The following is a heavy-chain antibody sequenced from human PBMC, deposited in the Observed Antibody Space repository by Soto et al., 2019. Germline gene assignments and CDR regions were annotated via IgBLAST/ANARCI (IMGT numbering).Heavy chain of an antibody. D-gene: IGHD6-19*01. Sequence: PSETLSLPCRVSGCSISGSYWSWIRQSPGKGLEWLGYVYYTGSTNYSPSLRSRVSISVDTSKNEFSLRLSSVTAADTAVYFCARSVAVPGAHIDYWGQGTQVTLSS. J-gene: IGHJ4*02. CDR3: ARSVAVPGAHIDY. CDR2: VYYTGST. CDR1: GCSISGSY. V-gene: IGHV4-59*01.